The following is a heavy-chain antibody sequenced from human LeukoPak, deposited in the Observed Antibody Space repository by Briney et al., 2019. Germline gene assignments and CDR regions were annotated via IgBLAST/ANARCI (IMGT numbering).Heavy chain of an antibody. J-gene: IGHJ4*02. V-gene: IGHV4-4*07. CDR1: GGSIGIYY. D-gene: IGHD5-18*01. CDR3: ATSGYNYAPFDY. Sequence: SGTLSLTCTVSGGSIGIYYWNWIRQPAXXXXEWIGRIHTSGSIIYNPSLKSRVTMSLDTSNNQFSLYLSSVTAADTAVYYCATSGYNYAPFDYWGQGTLDTVSS. CDR2: IHTSGSI.